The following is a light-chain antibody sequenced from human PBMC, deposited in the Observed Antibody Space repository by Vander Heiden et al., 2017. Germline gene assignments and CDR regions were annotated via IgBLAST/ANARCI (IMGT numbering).Light chain of an antibody. CDR3: QSYDSSLSGWV. V-gene: IGLV1-40*01. CDR2: GNN. CDR1: SSNIGAGYD. J-gene: IGLJ3*02. Sequence: QSVLTQPPSVSGAPGQRVTISCTGSSSNIGAGYDVQWYQQLPGTAPKVLIYGNNNRPSGVPDRFAGSKSGTSASLAITGLQAEDEADYYGQSYDSSLSGWVFGGGTKLTVL.